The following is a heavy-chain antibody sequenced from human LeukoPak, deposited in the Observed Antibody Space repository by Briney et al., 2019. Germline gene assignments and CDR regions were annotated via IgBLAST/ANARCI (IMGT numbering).Heavy chain of an antibody. D-gene: IGHD1-14*01. CDR3: AKSGRGIKNYYYYMDV. Sequence: GGSLRLSCAASGFTFSGYAMSWVRQAPGKGLEWVSAISGSGGSTYYADSVKGRFTISRDNSKNTLYLQMNSLRAEDTAVYYCAKSGRGIKNYYYYMDVWGKGTTVTVSS. V-gene: IGHV3-23*01. CDR1: GFTFSGYA. J-gene: IGHJ6*03. CDR2: ISGSGGST.